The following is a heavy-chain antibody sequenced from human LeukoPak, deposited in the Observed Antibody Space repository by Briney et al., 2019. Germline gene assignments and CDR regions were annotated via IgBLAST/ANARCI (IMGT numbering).Heavy chain of an antibody. J-gene: IGHJ4*02. V-gene: IGHV1-18*01. CDR1: GYTFTSYG. CDR2: ISAYNGNT. CDR3: ARTYNWNSPYYFDY. Sequence: ASVKVSCKASGYTFTSYGISWVRQAPGQGLEWMGWISAYNGNTNYAQKLQGRVTMTTDTSTSTAYMELRSLRSGDTAVYYCARTYNWNSPYYFDYWGQGTLVTVSS. D-gene: IGHD1-7*01.